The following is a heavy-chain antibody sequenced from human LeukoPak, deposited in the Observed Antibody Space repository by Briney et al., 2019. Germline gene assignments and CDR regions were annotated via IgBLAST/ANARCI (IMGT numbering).Heavy chain of an antibody. Sequence: SGTLSLTCTVSGGSISSYYWSWIRQPPGKGLEWIGYIYYSGSTNYNPSLKSRVTISVDTSKNQFSLKLSSVTAADTAVYYCARVSTVTTHYYYGMDVWGQGTTVTVSS. V-gene: IGHV4-59*08. J-gene: IGHJ6*02. CDR1: GGSISSYY. CDR2: IYYSGST. CDR3: ARVSTVTTHYYYGMDV. D-gene: IGHD4-17*01.